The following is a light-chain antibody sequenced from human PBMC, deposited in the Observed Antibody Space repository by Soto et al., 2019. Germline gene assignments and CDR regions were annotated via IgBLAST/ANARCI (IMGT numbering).Light chain of an antibody. CDR2: DAS. Sequence: DTQMTQSLSTLSASVGESVTITCPASQRTGSWLAWYQQISGRAPNLLIYDASSLQSGVPSRFSGSGSGTEFTLTISSLQPDDVATYYSQQYNTYSWTFGQGTKVDI. J-gene: IGKJ1*01. CDR1: QRTGSW. V-gene: IGKV1-5*01. CDR3: QQYNTYSWT.